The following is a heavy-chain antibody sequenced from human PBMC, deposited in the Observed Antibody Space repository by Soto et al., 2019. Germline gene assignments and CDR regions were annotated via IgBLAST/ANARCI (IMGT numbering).Heavy chain of an antibody. CDR3: AAGKLLEWLLWAY. CDR1: GFTFSSYA. Sequence: GGSLRLSCAASGFTFSSYAMSWVRQAPGKGLEWVSAISGSGGSTYYADSVKGRFTISRDNSKNTLYLQMNSLRAEDTAVYDWAAGKLLEWLLWAYWGQGTLVTVSS. D-gene: IGHD3-3*01. CDR2: ISGSGGST. J-gene: IGHJ4*02. V-gene: IGHV3-23*01.